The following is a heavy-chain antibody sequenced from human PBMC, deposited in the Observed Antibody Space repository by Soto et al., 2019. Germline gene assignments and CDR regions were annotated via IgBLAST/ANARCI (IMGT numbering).Heavy chain of an antibody. CDR1: GYTFTSYD. D-gene: IGHD3-22*01. J-gene: IGHJ6*03. CDR2: MNPNSGNT. V-gene: IGHV1-8*01. Sequence: ASVKVSCKASGYTFTSYDINWVRQATGQGLEWMGWMNPNSGNTGYAQKFQGRVTMTRNTSISTAYMELSSLRSEDTAVYYRARRVSSGPPRHYYYMDVWGKGTTVTVSS. CDR3: ARRVSSGPPRHYYYMDV.